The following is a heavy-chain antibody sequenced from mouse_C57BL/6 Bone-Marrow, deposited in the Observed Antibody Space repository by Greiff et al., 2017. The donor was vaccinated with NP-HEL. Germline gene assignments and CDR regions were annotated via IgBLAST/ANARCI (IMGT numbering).Heavy chain of an antibody. J-gene: IGHJ2*01. V-gene: IGHV3-6*01. CDR2: ISYDGSN. D-gene: IGHD3-3*01. Sequence: QSGPGLVKPSQSLSLTCSVTGYSITSGYYWNWIRQFPGNKLEWMGYISYDGSNNYNPSLKNRISITRDTSKNQFFLKLNSVTTEDTATYYCAKGSDYWGQGTTLTVSS. CDR1: GYSITSGYY. CDR3: AKGSDY.